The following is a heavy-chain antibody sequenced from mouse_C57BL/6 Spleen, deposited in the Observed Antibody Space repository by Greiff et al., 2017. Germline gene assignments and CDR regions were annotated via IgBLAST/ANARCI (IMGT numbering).Heavy chain of an antibody. V-gene: IGHV5-17*01. J-gene: IGHJ1*03. CDR1: GFTFSDYG. D-gene: IGHD2-2*01. CDR3: ARPGGYDEYFDV. CDR2: ISSGSSTI. Sequence: EVHLVESGGGLVKPGGSLKLSCAASGFTFSDYGMHWVRQAPEKGLEWVAYISSGSSTIYYADTVKGRFTISRDNAKNTLFLQMTSLRSEDTAMYYCARPGGYDEYFDVWGTGTTVTVSS.